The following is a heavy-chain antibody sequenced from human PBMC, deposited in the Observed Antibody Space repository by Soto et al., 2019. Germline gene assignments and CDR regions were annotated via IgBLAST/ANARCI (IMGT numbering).Heavy chain of an antibody. CDR3: ARDATIVVVTANYYYYYGMDV. D-gene: IGHD2-21*02. Sequence: ASVKVSCKASGYTFTSYGISWVRQAPGQGLEWMGWISAYNGNTNYAQKLQGRVTMTTDTSTSTAYMGLRSLRSDDTAVYYCARDATIVVVTANYYYYYGMDVWGQGTTVTVSS. CDR2: ISAYNGNT. CDR1: GYTFTSYG. V-gene: IGHV1-18*04. J-gene: IGHJ6*02.